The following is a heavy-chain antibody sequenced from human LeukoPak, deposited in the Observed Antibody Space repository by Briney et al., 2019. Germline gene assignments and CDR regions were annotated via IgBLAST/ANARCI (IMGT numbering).Heavy chain of an antibody. J-gene: IGHJ4*02. D-gene: IGHD3-9*01. CDR3: TTDWVLRSFADY. CDR1: GFTVSSNY. V-gene: IGHV3-15*01. CDR2: IRSKTDGETI. Sequence: GGSLRLSCAASGFTVSSNYMSWVRQAPGKGLEWVGRIRSKTDGETIHYGAPVKGRFTISRDDSKNTVYLQMDSLKSEDTAVYYCTTDWVLRSFADYWGQGTLVTVSS.